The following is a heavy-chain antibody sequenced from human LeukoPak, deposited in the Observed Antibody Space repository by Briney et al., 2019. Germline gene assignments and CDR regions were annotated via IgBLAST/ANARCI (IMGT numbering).Heavy chain of an antibody. V-gene: IGHV4-34*01. CDR3: ARGPQVYGDYGPDFDY. D-gene: IGHD4-17*01. CDR2: INHSGST. CDR1: GGSFSGYY. Sequence: KPSETLSLTCAVYGGSFSGYYWSWIRQPPGKGLEWIGEINHSGSTNYNPSLKSRVTISVDTSKNQFSLKLSSVTAADTAVYYCARGPQVYGDYGPDFDYWGQGTLVTVSS. J-gene: IGHJ4*02.